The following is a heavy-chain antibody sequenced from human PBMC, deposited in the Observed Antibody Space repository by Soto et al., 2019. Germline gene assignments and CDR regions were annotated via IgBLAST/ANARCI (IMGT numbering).Heavy chain of an antibody. J-gene: IGHJ3*02. D-gene: IGHD6-19*01. CDR2: IIPILGIA. CDR1: GGTFSSYT. CDR3: ARDVAVAGDAFDI. Sequence: SVKVSCKASGGTFSSYTISWVRQAPGQGLEWMGRIIPILGIANYAQKFQGRVTITADKSTSTAYMELSSLRSEDTAVYYCARDVAVAGDAFDIWGQGTMVTVSS. V-gene: IGHV1-69*02.